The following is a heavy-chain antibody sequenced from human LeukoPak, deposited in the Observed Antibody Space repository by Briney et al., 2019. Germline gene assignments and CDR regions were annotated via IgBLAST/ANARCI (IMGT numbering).Heavy chain of an antibody. V-gene: IGHV7-4-1*02. Sequence: ASVKVSCKASGYTFTSYAINWVRQAPGQGLEYMGWIRTSTGSPTYAQGFTGRFVFSLGTSVNTAYLQISSLKAEDTAVYYCARDLDSAAFDIWGQGTMVTVSS. J-gene: IGHJ3*02. CDR2: IRTSTGSP. CDR3: ARDLDSAAFDI. D-gene: IGHD2-15*01. CDR1: GYTFTSYA.